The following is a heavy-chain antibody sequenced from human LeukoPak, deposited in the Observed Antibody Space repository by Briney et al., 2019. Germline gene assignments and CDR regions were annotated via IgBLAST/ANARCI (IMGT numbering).Heavy chain of an antibody. CDR1: GGSFSGYY. CDR2: INHSGST. Sequence: PSETLSLTCAVYGGSFSGYYWSWIRQPPGKGLEWIGEINHSGSTNYNPSLKSRVTISVDTSKNQFSLKLSSVTAADTAVYYCARGLSLRYFDSSYAFDIWGQGTMVTVSS. D-gene: IGHD3-9*01. V-gene: IGHV4-34*01. J-gene: IGHJ3*02. CDR3: ARGLSLRYFDSSYAFDI.